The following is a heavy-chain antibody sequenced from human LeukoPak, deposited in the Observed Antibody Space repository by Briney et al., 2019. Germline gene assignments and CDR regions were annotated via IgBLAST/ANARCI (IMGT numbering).Heavy chain of an antibody. J-gene: IGHJ6*02. CDR2: ISDSSSLT. CDR3: AKVIRGGYGMDV. D-gene: IGHD3-10*01. CDR1: GFTFTYAW. Sequence: TGGSLRLSCAASGFTFTYAWMNWVRQAPGKGLEWVSYISDSSSLTYYADSVKGRFTISRDNAKNSLSLQLNSLRDEDTAVYFCAKVIRGGYGMDVWGQGTTVTVSS. V-gene: IGHV3-48*02.